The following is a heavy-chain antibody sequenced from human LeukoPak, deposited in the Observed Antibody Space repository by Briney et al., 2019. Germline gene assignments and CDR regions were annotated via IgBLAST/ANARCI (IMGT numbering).Heavy chain of an antibody. CDR2: VSWSSGSG. V-gene: IGHV3-9*01. D-gene: IGHD3-10*01. Sequence: PGGSLRLSCAAFGFTFDDYAMYWVRQVPGKGLEGVAGVSWSSGSGGYADSVRGRFTISRDNAKNSLYLQMNSLRPEDTALYYCAKDTGFYGARRPSYYFDSWGQGTLVTVSS. CDR3: AKDTGFYGARRPSYYFDS. CDR1: GFTFDDYA. J-gene: IGHJ5*01.